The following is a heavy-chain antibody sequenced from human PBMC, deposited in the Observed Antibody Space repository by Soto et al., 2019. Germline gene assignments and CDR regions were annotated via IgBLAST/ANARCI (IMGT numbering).Heavy chain of an antibody. CDR3: AKDYDYIWGSYLTDY. D-gene: IGHD3-16*02. Sequence: GGSLRLSCAASGFTFSSYAMSWVRQAPGKGLEWVSAISGSGGSTYYADSVKGRFTISRDNSKNTLYLQMNSLRAEDTAVYYCAKDYDYIWGSYLTDYWGQGTLVTVSS. CDR1: GFTFSSYA. CDR2: ISGSGGST. V-gene: IGHV3-23*01. J-gene: IGHJ4*02.